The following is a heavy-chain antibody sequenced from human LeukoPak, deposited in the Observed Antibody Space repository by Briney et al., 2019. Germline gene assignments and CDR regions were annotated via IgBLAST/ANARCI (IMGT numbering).Heavy chain of an antibody. CDR2: INPSGGST. CDR1: GYTFTSYY. V-gene: IGHV1-46*01. CDR3: AKATLSDYYFNY. Sequence: ASVKVSCKASGYTFTSYYMHWVRQAPGQGLEWMGIINPSGGSTSYAQKFQGRVTMTRDTSTNTVYMELSSLRSEDTAVYFCAKATLSDYYFNYWGQGTLVTVSS. J-gene: IGHJ4*02.